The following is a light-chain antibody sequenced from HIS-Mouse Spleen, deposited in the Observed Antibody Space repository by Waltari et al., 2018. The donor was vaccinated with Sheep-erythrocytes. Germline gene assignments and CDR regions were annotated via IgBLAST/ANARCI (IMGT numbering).Light chain of an antibody. CDR2: DVS. CDR1: SSDVGGYNY. Sequence: QSALTQPRSVSGSPGQSVTISCTGTSSDVGGYNYVSWYQQHPGKAPKLMIYDVSKWPSGGPDRFSGSKSGNTASLTISGLQAEDEADYYCCSYAGSYNHVFATGTKVTVL. CDR3: CSYAGSYNHV. V-gene: IGLV2-11*01. J-gene: IGLJ1*01.